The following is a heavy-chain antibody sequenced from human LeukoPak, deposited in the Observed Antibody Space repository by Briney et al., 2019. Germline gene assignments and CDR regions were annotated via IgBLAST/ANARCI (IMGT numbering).Heavy chain of an antibody. CDR1: GGSISSSSYY. CDR3: SRQLAARRYYFDY. Sequence: ASETLSLTCTVSGGSISSSSYYWGWIRQPPGKGLEWIGSIYYSGSTYYNPSLKSRVTISVDTSKNQFSLKLGSVTAADTAVYYCSRQLAARRYYFDYWGQGTLVTVSS. CDR2: IYYSGST. D-gene: IGHD6-6*01. J-gene: IGHJ4*02. V-gene: IGHV4-39*07.